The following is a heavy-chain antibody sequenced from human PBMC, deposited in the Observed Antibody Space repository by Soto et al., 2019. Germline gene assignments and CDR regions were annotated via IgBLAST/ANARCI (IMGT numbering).Heavy chain of an antibody. CDR2: ISYDGSNK. V-gene: IGHV3-30*18. D-gene: IGHD4-4*01. CDR1: GFTFSSYG. J-gene: IGHJ5*02. CDR3: AKPNDYSNYNNWFDP. Sequence: GSLRLSCAASGFTFSSYGMHWVRQAPGKGLEWVAVISYDGSNKYYADSVKGRFTISRDNSKNTLYLQMNSLRAEDTAVYYCAKPNDYSNYNNWFDPWGQGTLVTVSS.